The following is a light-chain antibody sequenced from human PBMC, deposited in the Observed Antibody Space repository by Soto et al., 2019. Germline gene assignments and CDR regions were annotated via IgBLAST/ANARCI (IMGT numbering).Light chain of an antibody. J-gene: IGLJ2*01. Sequence: QSALTQPASVSGSPGQSITISCTGTSSDVGDYNYVSWYQQHPGKAPKLMIYDVINRPSGVSNRFSGSKSGNTASLTISGLQAEDEADYYCSSYTSSSTPVVFGGGTKLTVL. CDR1: SSDVGDYNY. CDR3: SSYTSSSTPVV. CDR2: DVI. V-gene: IGLV2-14*01.